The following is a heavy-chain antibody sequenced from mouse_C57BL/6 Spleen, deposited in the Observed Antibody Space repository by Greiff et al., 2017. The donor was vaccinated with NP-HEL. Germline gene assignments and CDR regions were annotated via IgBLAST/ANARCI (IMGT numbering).Heavy chain of an antibody. V-gene: IGHV3-6*01. J-gene: IGHJ1*03. D-gene: IGHD1-1*01. Sequence: EVKLVESGPGLVKPSQSLSLTCSVTGYSITSGYYWNWIRQFPGNKLEWMGYISYDGSNNYNPSLKNRISITRDTSKNQFFLKLNSVTTEDTATYYCANYYGSSYVDWYFDVWGTGTTVTVSS. CDR1: GYSITSGYY. CDR3: ANYYGSSYVDWYFDV. CDR2: ISYDGSN.